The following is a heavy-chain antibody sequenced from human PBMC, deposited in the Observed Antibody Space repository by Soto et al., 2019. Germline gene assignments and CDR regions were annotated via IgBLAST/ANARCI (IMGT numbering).Heavy chain of an antibody. V-gene: IGHV3-23*01. CDR3: AKEMIASTVADFFDY. J-gene: IGHJ4*02. CDR2: ITGSGGGT. Sequence: EVQLLESGGGLLQPGGSLRLSCTASGFTFSNYAMTWVRQAPGKGLEWVSTITGSGGGTYYADSGKGRFTISRDNSKNTLYLQMPNLRADDTAVYYCAKEMIASTVADFFDYWGQGTLVSVS. CDR1: GFTFSNYA. D-gene: IGHD6-19*01.